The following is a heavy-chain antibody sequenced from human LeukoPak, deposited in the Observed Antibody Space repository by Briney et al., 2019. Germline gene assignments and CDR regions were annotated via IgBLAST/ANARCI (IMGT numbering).Heavy chain of an antibody. CDR2: ISWNSGSI. V-gene: IGHV3-9*01. Sequence: GGSLRLSCAASGFTFDDYAMHWVRQAPGKGLEWVSGISWNSGSIGYADSVKGRFTISRDNAKISLYLQMNSLRAEDTALYYCAQDARYYYGSGSYKDYWGQGTLVTVSS. J-gene: IGHJ4*02. CDR1: GFTFDDYA. D-gene: IGHD3-10*01. CDR3: AQDARYYYGSGSYKDY.